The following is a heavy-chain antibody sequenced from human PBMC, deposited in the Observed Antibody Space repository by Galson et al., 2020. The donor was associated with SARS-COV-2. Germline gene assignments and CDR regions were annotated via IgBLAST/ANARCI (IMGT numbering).Heavy chain of an antibody. V-gene: IGHV1-46*01. J-gene: IGHJ4*02. Sequence: ASVKVSCKASVYTFTRYYIHWVRQAPGQGLEWMGIINPSGGGTTYAQKFQGRVTMTRDTSTSTVYMELSSLRSEDTAVYYCARDSQGGNDYNYLLFWGQGTLVTVSS. D-gene: IGHD4-4*01. CDR3: ARDSQGGNDYNYLLF. CDR1: VYTFTRYY. CDR2: INPSGGGT.